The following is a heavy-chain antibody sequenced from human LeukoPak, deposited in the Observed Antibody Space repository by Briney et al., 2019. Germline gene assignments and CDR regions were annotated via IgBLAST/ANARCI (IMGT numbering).Heavy chain of an antibody. V-gene: IGHV4-34*01. D-gene: IGHD1-7*01. CDR1: GGSFSGYY. CDR3: ARGLTGTRDLGV. Sequence: SETLSLTCAVYGGSFSGYYWSWIRQPPGKGLEWIGEINHSGSTNYNPSLKSRVTISVDTSKNQFSLKLSSVTAADTAVYYCARGLTGTRDLGVWGQGTLVTVSS. CDR2: INHSGST. J-gene: IGHJ4*02.